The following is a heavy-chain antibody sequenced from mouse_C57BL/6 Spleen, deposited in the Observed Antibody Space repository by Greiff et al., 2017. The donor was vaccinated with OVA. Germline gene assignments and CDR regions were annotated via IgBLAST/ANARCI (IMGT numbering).Heavy chain of an antibody. CDR1: GFTFSSYG. CDR3: ARQGITTAKWYFDV. J-gene: IGHJ1*03. CDR2: ISSGGSYT. V-gene: IGHV5-6*01. D-gene: IGHD1-2*01. Sequence: EVQLVESGGDLVKPGGSLKLSCAASGFTFSSYGMSWVRQTPDKRLEWVATISSGGSYTYYPDSVKGRFTISRDNAKNTLYLQMSSLKSEDTAMYYCARQGITTAKWYFDVWGTGTTVTVSS.